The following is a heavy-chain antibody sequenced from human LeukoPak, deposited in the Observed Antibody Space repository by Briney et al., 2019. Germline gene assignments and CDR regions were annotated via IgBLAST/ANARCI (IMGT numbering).Heavy chain of an antibody. D-gene: IGHD6-13*01. V-gene: IGHV3-30-3*01. CDR2: ISYDGSNK. J-gene: IGHJ4*02. CDR1: GFTFSSYA. Sequence: GRSLRLSCAASGFTFSSYAMHWVRQAPGKGLEWVAVISYDGSNKYYADSVKGRFTISRDNSKNTLYLQMNSLRAEDTAVYYCVRDAAAEFDYWGQGTLVTVSS. CDR3: VRDAAAEFDY.